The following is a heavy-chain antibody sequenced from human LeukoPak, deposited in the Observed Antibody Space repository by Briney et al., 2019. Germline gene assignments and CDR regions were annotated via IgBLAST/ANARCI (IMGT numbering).Heavy chain of an antibody. CDR3: TTAPRGYCSGGSCSYAFDI. J-gene: IGHJ3*02. CDR1: TFTFSNAW. D-gene: IGHD2-15*01. CDR2: IKSKSDGGTT. V-gene: IGHV3-15*01. Sequence: GGSLRLSCAASTFTFSNAWMSWVRQAPGKGLEWVGRIKSKSDGGTTDYAAPVKGRFTISRDDSRNTLYLQMNSLKTEDTAVYYCTTAPRGYCSGGSCSYAFDIWGQGTMVTVSS.